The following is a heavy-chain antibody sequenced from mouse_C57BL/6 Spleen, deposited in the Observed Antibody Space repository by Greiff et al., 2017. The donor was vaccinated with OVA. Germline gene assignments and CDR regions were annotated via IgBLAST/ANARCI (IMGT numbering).Heavy chain of an antibody. J-gene: IGHJ4*01. Sequence: EVQLQQSGPELVKPGASVKISCKASGYSFTGYYMNWVKQSPEKSLEWIGEINPSTGGTTYNQKFKAKATLTVDKSSSTAYMQLKSLTSEDSAVYYCARRVYGSSPYAMDYWGQGTSVTVSS. CDR1: GYSFTGYY. V-gene: IGHV1-42*01. D-gene: IGHD1-1*01. CDR2: INPSTGGT. CDR3: ARRVYGSSPYAMDY.